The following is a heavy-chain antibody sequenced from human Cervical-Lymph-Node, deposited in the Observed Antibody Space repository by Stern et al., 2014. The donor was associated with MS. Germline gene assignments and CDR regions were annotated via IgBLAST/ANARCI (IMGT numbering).Heavy chain of an antibody. CDR3: VRGDTTWHYFYYGLDV. D-gene: IGHD1-14*01. CDR1: GYTFTSYY. CDR2: INPLFNKA. Sequence: QVQLVQSGAKVKKPGAAVKVSCKASGYTFTSYYMHWVRQAPGQGLEWMGVINPLFNKATSAQSFQDRVTLTRDTSTATVYMELSSLRFADTAVYYCVRGDTTWHYFYYGLDVWGQGTTVTVSS. V-gene: IGHV1-46*03. J-gene: IGHJ6*02.